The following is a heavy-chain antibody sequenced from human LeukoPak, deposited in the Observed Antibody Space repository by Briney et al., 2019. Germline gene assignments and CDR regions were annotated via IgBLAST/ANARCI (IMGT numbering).Heavy chain of an antibody. D-gene: IGHD3-3*02. Sequence: SETLSLTCTVSDGSISSGSYYWSWIRQPAGKGLEWIGRIYTSGSTNYNPSLKSRVTISVDTSKNQFSLKLSSVTAADTAVYYCARHFYRDTDWFDPWGQGTLVTVSS. J-gene: IGHJ5*02. V-gene: IGHV4-61*02. CDR1: DGSISSGSYY. CDR2: IYTSGST. CDR3: ARHFYRDTDWFDP.